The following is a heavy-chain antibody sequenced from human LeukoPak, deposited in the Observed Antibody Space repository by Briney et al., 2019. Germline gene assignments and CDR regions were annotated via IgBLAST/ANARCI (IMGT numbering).Heavy chain of an antibody. J-gene: IGHJ2*01. D-gene: IGHD7-27*01. CDR2: IYHSGST. CDR3: ARQPLTGDFDWYFDL. Sequence: LRLSCAASGFTFDDYAMHWVRQAPGKGLEWIGYIYHSGSTYYNPSLKSRVTISVDRSKNQFSLKLSSVTAADTAVYYCARQPLTGDFDWYFDLWGRGTLVTVSS. CDR1: GFTFDDYA. V-gene: IGHV4-30-2*01.